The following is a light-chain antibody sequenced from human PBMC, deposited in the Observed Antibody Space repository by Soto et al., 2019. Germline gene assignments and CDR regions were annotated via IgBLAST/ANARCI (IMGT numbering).Light chain of an antibody. CDR2: DVT. V-gene: IGLV2-14*03. Sequence: SALTQPSSVSGSPGEWVTISCTGTSSDIGGYNFVSWYQQLPDKAPRLMVYDVTYRPSGVSSRFSGSKSGNTASLTISGLQAEDEADYYCASYTTSDTYVFGTGTKVTVL. CDR3: ASYTTSDTYV. CDR1: SSDIGGYNF. J-gene: IGLJ1*01.